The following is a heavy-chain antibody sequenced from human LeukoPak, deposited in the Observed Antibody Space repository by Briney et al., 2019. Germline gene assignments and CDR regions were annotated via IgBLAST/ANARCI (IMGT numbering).Heavy chain of an antibody. V-gene: IGHV3-23*01. Sequence: GGSLILSCAASGFTFSSYAMSWVRQAPGKGLEWVSGLSYSGGSTYYADSVKGRFTISRDNSKNTLYLQMNSLRAEDTAVYYCAKWRSGYPNYYFDYWGQGTLVTVSS. CDR2: LSYSGGST. CDR3: AKWRSGYPNYYFDY. D-gene: IGHD3-22*01. CDR1: GFTFSSYA. J-gene: IGHJ4*02.